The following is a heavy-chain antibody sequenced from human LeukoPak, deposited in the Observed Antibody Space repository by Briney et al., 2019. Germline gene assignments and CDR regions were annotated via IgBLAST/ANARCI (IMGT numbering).Heavy chain of an antibody. CDR2: IIPILGIA. J-gene: IGHJ6*02. CDR3: AREGHWNYYYYYGMDV. CDR1: GGTFSSYA. D-gene: IGHD1-1*01. V-gene: IGHV1-69*04. Sequence: ASVKVSCKASGGTFSSYAISWVRQAPGQGLEWMGRIIPILGIANYAQKFQGRVTITADKSTSTAYMELSSLRSEGTAVYYCAREGHWNYYYYYGMDVWGQGTTVTVSS.